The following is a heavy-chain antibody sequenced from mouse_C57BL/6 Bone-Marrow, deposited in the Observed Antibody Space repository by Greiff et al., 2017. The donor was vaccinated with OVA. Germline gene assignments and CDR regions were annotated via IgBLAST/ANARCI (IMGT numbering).Heavy chain of an antibody. V-gene: IGHV1-15*01. Sequence: VQLQQSGAELVRPGASVTLSCKASGYTFTDYEMHWVKQTPVHGLEWIGAIDPETGGTAYNQKFKGKAILTADKSSSTAYMQLSSLTSEDSAVYYCARGIYYDYEGFAYWGQGTLVTVSA. CDR3: ARGIYYDYEGFAY. CDR1: GYTFTDYE. D-gene: IGHD2-4*01. J-gene: IGHJ3*01. CDR2: IDPETGGT.